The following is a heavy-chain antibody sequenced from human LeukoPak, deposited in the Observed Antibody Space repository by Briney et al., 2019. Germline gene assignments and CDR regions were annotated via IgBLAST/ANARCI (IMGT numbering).Heavy chain of an antibody. CDR2: IKQDGSEK. CDR1: GFTFSSYW. J-gene: IGHJ4*02. D-gene: IGHD3-16*01. V-gene: IGHV3-7*01. Sequence: GGSLRLSCAASGFTFSSYWVSWVRQAPGKGLEWVANIKQDGSEKYYVDSVKGRFTISRDNAKNSLYLQMNSLRAEDTAVYYCVTSPTRPTLGGHWGQGTLVTVSS. CDR3: VTSPTRPTLGGH.